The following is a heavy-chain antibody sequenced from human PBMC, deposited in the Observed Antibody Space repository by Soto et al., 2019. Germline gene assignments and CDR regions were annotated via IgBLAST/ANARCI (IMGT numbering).Heavy chain of an antibody. D-gene: IGHD3-22*01. CDR1: GFTFSSYA. CDR3: ARDLPYHQERVLITPLDAFDI. CDR2: ISGSGGST. Sequence: PGGSLRLSCAASGFTFSSYAMSWVRQAPGKGLEWVSAISGSGGSTYYADSVKGRFTISRDNSKNTLYLQMNSLRAEDTAVYYCARDLPYHQERVLITPLDAFDIWGQGTMVTVSS. V-gene: IGHV3-23*01. J-gene: IGHJ3*02.